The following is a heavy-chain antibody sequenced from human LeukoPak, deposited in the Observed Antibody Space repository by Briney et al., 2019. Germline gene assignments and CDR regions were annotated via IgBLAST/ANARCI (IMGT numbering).Heavy chain of an antibody. CDR3: ARVEAQQLVEGDAFDI. CDR1: GYSFTSYW. D-gene: IGHD6-13*01. J-gene: IGHJ3*02. V-gene: IGHV5-51*01. Sequence: HGESLKISCKGSGYSFTSYWIGWVRQMPGKGLEWMGIIYPGDSDTRYSPSFQGQVTISADKSISTAYLQWSSLKASDTAMYYCARVEAQQLVEGDAFDIWGQGTMVTVSS. CDR2: IYPGDSDT.